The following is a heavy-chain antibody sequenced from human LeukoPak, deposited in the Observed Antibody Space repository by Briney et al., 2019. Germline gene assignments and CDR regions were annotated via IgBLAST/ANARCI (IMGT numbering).Heavy chain of an antibody. D-gene: IGHD3-3*01. CDR2: VYNSGST. Sequence: SETLSLTCTVSGGSISTSIYYWSWIRQPPGKGLESIGYVYNSGSTNYNPSLKSRVTISVDTSKNQFSLKLNSVTAADTAVYYCAREGPLEWSSLSNSYHYMDVWGKGTTVTVSS. V-gene: IGHV4-61*01. CDR3: AREGPLEWSSLSNSYHYMDV. J-gene: IGHJ6*03. CDR1: GGSISTSIYY.